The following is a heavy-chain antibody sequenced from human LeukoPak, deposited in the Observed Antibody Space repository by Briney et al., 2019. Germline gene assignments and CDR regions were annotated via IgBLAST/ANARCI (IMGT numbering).Heavy chain of an antibody. CDR3: ARLEHCSSISCYPDY. Sequence: PGGSLRLSCAASGFTFSDYYMSWIRQAPGKGLEWVSYISSSGSTIYYADSVKGRFTISRDNTKNSLYLQMNSLRAEDTAVYYCARLEHCSSISCYPDYWGQGTLVTVSS. CDR2: ISSSGSTI. CDR1: GFTFSDYY. V-gene: IGHV3-11*04. D-gene: IGHD2-2*01. J-gene: IGHJ4*02.